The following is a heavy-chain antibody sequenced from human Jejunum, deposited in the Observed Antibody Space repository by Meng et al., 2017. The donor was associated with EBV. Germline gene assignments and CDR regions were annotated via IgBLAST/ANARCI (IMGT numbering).Heavy chain of an antibody. J-gene: IGHJ5*01. D-gene: IGHD2-8*01. CDR2: INPSGGRP. CDR3: ARDVSENDKAWWLDS. Sequence: QVQLVQSGAEVKKPGASVRVSCKASGYTFTSNYIHWVRQAPGQGLEWMGIINPSGGRPIYAQKFQDRVTVTRDTSTSTVYMELSSLRSEDTAVYYCARDVSENDKAWWLDSWGQGTLVTVSS. V-gene: IGHV1-46*01. CDR1: GYTFTSNY.